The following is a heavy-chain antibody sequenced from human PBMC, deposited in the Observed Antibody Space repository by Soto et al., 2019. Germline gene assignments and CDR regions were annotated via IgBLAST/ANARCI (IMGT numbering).Heavy chain of an antibody. Sequence: QVQLVESGGGVVQPGRSLRLSCAASGFTFSPYAMHWVRQAPGKGLEWVAVISYDGNNKNYADSVKGRLAISRDNSRNTLYLQMNSLRAEDTVVYYCARARLDTPDLDYWGQGTLVTVSS. V-gene: IGHV3-30*09. J-gene: IGHJ4*02. D-gene: IGHD3-16*01. CDR2: ISYDGNNK. CDR3: ARARLDTPDLDY. CDR1: GFTFSPYA.